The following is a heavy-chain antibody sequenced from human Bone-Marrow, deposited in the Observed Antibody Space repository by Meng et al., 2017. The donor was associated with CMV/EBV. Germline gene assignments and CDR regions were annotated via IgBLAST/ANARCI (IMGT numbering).Heavy chain of an antibody. Sequence: GESLKISCAASGFTFSSYWMSWVRQAPGKGLEWVAVISYDGSNKYYADSVKGRFTISRDNSKNTLYLQMNSLRAEDTAVYYCARGWAWYQLPGGDAFDIWGQGTMVTVSS. CDR3: ARGWAWYQLPGGDAFDI. D-gene: IGHD2-2*01. J-gene: IGHJ3*02. V-gene: IGHV3-30*03. CDR2: ISYDGSNK. CDR1: GFTFSSYW.